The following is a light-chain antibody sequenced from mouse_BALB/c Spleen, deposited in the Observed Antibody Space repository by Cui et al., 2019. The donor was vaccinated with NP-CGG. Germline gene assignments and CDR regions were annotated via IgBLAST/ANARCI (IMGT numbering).Light chain of an antibody. J-gene: IGLJ1*01. V-gene: IGLV1*01. CDR3: ALWYSNHWV. CDR2: GTN. CDR1: TGAVTTSNY. Sequence: QAVVTQESALTTSPGETVTLTCRSSTGAVTTSNYANWVREKPDHLFTGLIGGTNNRTPGVPARFSGSLIGDKAVLTITGAQTEDEAIYFCALWYSNHWVFGGGTKLTVL.